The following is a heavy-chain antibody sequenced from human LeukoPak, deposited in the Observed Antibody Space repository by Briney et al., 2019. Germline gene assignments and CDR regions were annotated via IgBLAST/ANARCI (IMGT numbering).Heavy chain of an antibody. Sequence: SGTLSLTCAVSGGSISSSNWWSWVRQPPGKGLEWIGEIYHSGSTNYNPSLKSRVTISVDESKNQFSLKLSSVTAADTAVYYCARERGGYYYDSSGYKNDAFDIWGQGTMVTVSS. J-gene: IGHJ3*02. D-gene: IGHD3-22*01. CDR3: ARERGGYYYDSSGYKNDAFDI. CDR2: IYHSGST. CDR1: GGSISSSNW. V-gene: IGHV4-4*02.